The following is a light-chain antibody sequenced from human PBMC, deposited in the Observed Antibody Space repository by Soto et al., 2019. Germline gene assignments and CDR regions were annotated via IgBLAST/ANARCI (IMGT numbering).Light chain of an antibody. Sequence: IQMTQSPSSVSASVGDRVTITCRASQGISSWLAWHQQKPGKAPKLLIYAASSLQSGVPSRFSGSGSGTDFTLTISSLQPEDFATYYCLQDYNYPRTFGQGTKVDIK. J-gene: IGKJ1*01. CDR2: AAS. V-gene: IGKV1-12*01. CDR1: QGISSW. CDR3: LQDYNYPRT.